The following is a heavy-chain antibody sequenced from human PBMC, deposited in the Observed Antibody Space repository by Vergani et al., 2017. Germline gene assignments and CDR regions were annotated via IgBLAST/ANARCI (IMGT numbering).Heavy chain of an antibody. Sequence: QVQLVQSGAEVKKPGASVKVSCKASGYTFTSYDINWVRQATGQGLGWMGWMNPNSGNTGYAQKFQGRVTMTRNTSISTAYMELSSLRSEDTAVYYCARTRGSYSRARDYYYYMDVWGKGTTVTVSS. CDR2: MNPNSGNT. J-gene: IGHJ6*03. CDR3: ARTRGSYSRARDYYYYMDV. CDR1: GYTFTSYD. D-gene: IGHD1-26*01. V-gene: IGHV1-8*01.